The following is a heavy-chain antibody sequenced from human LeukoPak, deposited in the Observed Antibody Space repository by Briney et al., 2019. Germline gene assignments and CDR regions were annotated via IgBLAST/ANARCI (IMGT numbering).Heavy chain of an antibody. V-gene: IGHV4-34*01. CDR1: GGSFSGYY. CDR2: INHSGST. CDR3: AREGVVGAYGHFDY. Sequence: SETLSLTCAVYGGSFSGYYWSWIRQPPGKGPEWIGEINHSGSTNYNPSLKSRVTISVDTSKNQFSLKLSSVTAADTAVYYCAREGVVGAYGHFDYWGQGTLVTVSS. J-gene: IGHJ4*02. D-gene: IGHD2-15*01.